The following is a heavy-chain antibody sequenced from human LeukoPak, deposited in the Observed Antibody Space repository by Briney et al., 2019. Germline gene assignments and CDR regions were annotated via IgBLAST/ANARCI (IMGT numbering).Heavy chain of an antibody. J-gene: IGHJ4*02. V-gene: IGHV1-2*02. CDR1: GYTFIGYY. Sequence: GASVKVSCKTSGYTFIGYYIHWVRQAPGQGLEWMGWINPNSGATNHAQSFQGRVTVTRDTSISTAYMELRSLISADTAVYYCARDPSNSSGRYIFFDFWGQGTLVAVSS. CDR2: INPNSGAT. CDR3: ARDPSNSSGRYIFFDF. D-gene: IGHD6-13*01.